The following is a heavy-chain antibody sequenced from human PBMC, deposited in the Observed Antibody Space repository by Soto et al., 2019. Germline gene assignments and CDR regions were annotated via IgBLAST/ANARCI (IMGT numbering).Heavy chain of an antibody. J-gene: IGHJ4*02. CDR1: GYSFAGYW. CDR3: ARQIYDSDTGPNFQYYFDS. CDR2: IDPGDSQT. V-gene: IGHV5-10-1*01. Sequence: PGESLKISCKGSGYSFAGYWITWVRQKPGHGVEWMGRIDPGDSQTYYSPSFRGHVTISATKSITTVFLQWSSLRASDTAMYYCARQIYDSDTGPNFQYYFDSWGQGTPVTVSS. D-gene: IGHD3-22*01.